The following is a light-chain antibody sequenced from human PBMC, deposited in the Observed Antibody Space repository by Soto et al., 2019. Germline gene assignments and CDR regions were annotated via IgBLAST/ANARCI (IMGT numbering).Light chain of an antibody. J-gene: IGLJ1*01. V-gene: IGLV2-14*01. Sequence: QSVLTQPSSVSDSPGQSITISCTGTSSDVGGYNYVSWYQHHPGKAPRLMIYDVSNRPSGVSNRFSGSKSGNTASLIISGLQAEDEADYYCSSYTRSTSYVFVTGTKLTVL. CDR2: DVS. CDR3: SSYTRSTSYV. CDR1: SSDVGGYNY.